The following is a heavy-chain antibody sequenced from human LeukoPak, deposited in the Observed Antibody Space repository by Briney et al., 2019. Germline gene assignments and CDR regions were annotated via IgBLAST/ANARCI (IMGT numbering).Heavy chain of an antibody. J-gene: IGHJ6*02. Sequence: ASLKVSCKASGYTFTSYGISWVRQAPGQGLEWMGWISAYNGNTNYAQKLQGRVTMTTDTSTSTAYMELRSLRSDDTAVYYCARVGAVAGTYYYYGMDVWGQGTTVTVSS. CDR2: ISAYNGNT. V-gene: IGHV1-18*01. D-gene: IGHD6-19*01. CDR1: GYTFTSYG. CDR3: ARVGAVAGTYYYYGMDV.